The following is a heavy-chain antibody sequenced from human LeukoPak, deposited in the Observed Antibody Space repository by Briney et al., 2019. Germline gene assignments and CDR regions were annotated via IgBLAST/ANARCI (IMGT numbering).Heavy chain of an antibody. V-gene: IGHV4-59*01. CDR3: ARECYDVLTGENDWFDP. J-gene: IGHJ5*02. CDR2: IHITGNT. CDR1: GASISTCY. D-gene: IGHD3-9*01. Sequence: SETLSLTCTISGASISTCYWNWIRQSPEKGLEWIGYIHITGNTRYNPSLKSRVAIPIDTPNNHFSLKLSSVTPADTAVYYCARECYDVLTGENDWFDPWGQGTLVTVSS.